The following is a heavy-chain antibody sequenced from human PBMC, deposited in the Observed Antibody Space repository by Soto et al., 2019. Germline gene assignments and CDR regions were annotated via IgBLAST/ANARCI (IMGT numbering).Heavy chain of an antibody. CDR3: ARVPLYDRSGYDDAFDI. V-gene: IGHV3-74*01. D-gene: IGHD3-22*01. Sequence: GGSLRLSCAASGSTFSSYWMHWVRQVPGKGLVWVSRINSDGTSISYADSAKGRFTISRDNAKNTLYLQMNSLRAEDTAVYYCARVPLYDRSGYDDAFDIWGQGTMVTVSS. CDR1: GSTFSSYW. CDR2: INSDGTSI. J-gene: IGHJ3*02.